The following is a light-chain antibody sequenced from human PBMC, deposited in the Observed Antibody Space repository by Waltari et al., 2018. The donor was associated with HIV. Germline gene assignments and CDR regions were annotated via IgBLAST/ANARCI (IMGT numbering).Light chain of an antibody. J-gene: IGLJ3*02. CDR1: TIGNKG. V-gene: IGLV3-21*02. CDR2: DNS. CDR3: QVWDGSSDQWV. Sequence: SYILTPPPSLSVSPGETASISCEGNTIGNKGFHWYQKKPGQGPVVVIYDNSDRPSGIPARFSGCNSGKTAALIITGVQAVDEADFYCQVWDGSSDQWVFGGGTKLTVL.